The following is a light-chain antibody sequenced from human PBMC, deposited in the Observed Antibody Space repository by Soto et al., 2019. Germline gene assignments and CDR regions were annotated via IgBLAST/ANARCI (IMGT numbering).Light chain of an antibody. V-gene: IGKV1-39*01. J-gene: IGKJ1*01. CDR2: AAS. Sequence: DIQMTQSPSSLFASVGDRVTITCRASESISSYLNRYKQKPGKAPNLLLYAASSLQSGVPSRFSGSGSGTDFALTISSLLPEDFATYYCQQSYSTPRTFGQGTKVEIK. CDR1: ESISSY. CDR3: QQSYSTPRT.